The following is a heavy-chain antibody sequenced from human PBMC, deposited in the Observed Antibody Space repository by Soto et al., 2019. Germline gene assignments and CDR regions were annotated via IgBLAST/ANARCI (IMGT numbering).Heavy chain of an antibody. J-gene: IGHJ4*02. D-gene: IGHD2-15*01. V-gene: IGHV1-3*01. CDR2: INGGNGNT. Sequence: QVHLVQSGAEVKKPGASVKVSCQASGYTFISYAIHWVRQAPGQGLEWMGWINGGNGNTKYSPKFQARVTITRDTSASTAYMELSSLKSEDTAVYYCAKGYPCGNNQFDYWGQGTLVTVSS. CDR1: GYTFISYA. CDR3: AKGYPCGNNQFDY.